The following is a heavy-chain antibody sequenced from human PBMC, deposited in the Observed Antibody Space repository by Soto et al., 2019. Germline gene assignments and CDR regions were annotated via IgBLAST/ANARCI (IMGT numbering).Heavy chain of an antibody. CDR2: IYYSGST. J-gene: IGHJ6*03. CDR1: GGSISSYY. Sequence: PSETLSLTCTVSGGSISSYYWSWIRQPPGKGLEWIGYIYYSGSTNYNPSLKSRVTISGDTSKNQFSLKLSSVTAADTAVYYCAGRLRYFDWLLDRYYYYLDVWGKGTTVTVSS. CDR3: AGRLRYFDWLLDRYYYYLDV. D-gene: IGHD3-9*01. V-gene: IGHV4-59*01.